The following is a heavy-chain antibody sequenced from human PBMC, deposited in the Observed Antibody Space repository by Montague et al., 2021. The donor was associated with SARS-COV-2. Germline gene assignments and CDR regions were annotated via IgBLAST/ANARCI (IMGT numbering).Heavy chain of an antibody. CDR2: IKQDGSEQ. V-gene: IGHV3-7*01. D-gene: IGHD5-12*01. J-gene: IGHJ5*02. CDR3: SGSNSRLDSGDL. Sequence: SLRLSCPASGFNFGNYWMTWVRQAPGEGLEWVANIKQDGSEQYYEDSVKGRFTISRDNAKNSVYLQMNSLRVEDAAVYYCSGSNSRLDSGDLWGQGTPVTVSS. CDR1: GFNFGNYW.